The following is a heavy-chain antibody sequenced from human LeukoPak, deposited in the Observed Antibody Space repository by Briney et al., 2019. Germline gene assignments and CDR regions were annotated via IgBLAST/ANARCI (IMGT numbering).Heavy chain of an antibody. CDR2: IYSGGST. CDR1: GFTVSSNY. Sequence: GGSLRLSCAASGFTVSSNYMSWVRQAPGKGLEWVSVIYSGGSTYCADSVKGRFTISRDNSKNTLYLQMNSLRAEDTAVYYCARGVAVAGTEEFFDYWGQGTLVTVSS. CDR3: ARGVAVAGTEEFFDY. V-gene: IGHV3-53*01. D-gene: IGHD6-19*01. J-gene: IGHJ4*02.